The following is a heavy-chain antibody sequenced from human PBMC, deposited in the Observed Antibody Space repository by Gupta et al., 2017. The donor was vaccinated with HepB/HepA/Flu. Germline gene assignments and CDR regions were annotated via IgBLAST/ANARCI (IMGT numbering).Heavy chain of an antibody. V-gene: IGHV2-5*01. CDR3: AYYRRNYYTMDV. CDR2: IYSNDDK. CDR1: DFSLSASGVG. Sequence: ITLEESGPALVKPTQTLTLTCSFSDFSLSASGVGVAWIRQPPGKALEWLALIYSNDDKRYSPSLKSRLSITKDTSKSQAVLTITNMDPVDTGTYYCAYYRRNYYTMDVWGRGATVTVSS. J-gene: IGHJ6*03.